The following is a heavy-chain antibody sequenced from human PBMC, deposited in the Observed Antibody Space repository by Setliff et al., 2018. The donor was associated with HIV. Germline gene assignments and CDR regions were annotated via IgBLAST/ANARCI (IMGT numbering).Heavy chain of an antibody. Sequence: SLKISCAASGFTFRNYAMNWVRQVPGKGLEWVSGISGSGGTTYYTDSVKGRFTISRDNSKNTLFLQMKSLRAEDTAVYYCAKGTSKVKAYYYYMDVWGEGTTVTVSS. CDR1: GFTFRNYA. CDR3: AKGTSKVKAYYYYMDV. CDR2: ISGSGGTT. V-gene: IGHV3-23*01. J-gene: IGHJ6*03. D-gene: IGHD2-2*01.